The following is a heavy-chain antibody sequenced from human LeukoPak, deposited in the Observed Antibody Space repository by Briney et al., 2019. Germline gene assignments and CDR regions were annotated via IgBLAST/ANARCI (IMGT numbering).Heavy chain of an antibody. Sequence: PGGSLRISCAASGFTFSNYWIHWVRQAPGKGLVWASRIDNAGSITTYADSVKGRFTISRDNAENTLYLQMNSLRVEDTAVYYCVRSAFHAGSGNYYDYWGQGTLVTVSS. CDR1: GFTFSNYW. V-gene: IGHV3-74*03. D-gene: IGHD3-22*01. CDR2: IDNAGSIT. CDR3: VRSAFHAGSGNYYDY. J-gene: IGHJ4*02.